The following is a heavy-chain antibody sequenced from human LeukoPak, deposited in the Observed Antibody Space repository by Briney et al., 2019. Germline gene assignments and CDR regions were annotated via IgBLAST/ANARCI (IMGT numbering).Heavy chain of an antibody. Sequence: GGSLRLSCAASGFTFSNYWMNWVRQAPGKGLEWVANIKEDGSEKIYVDSVKGRFTISRDNSKNSLYLQINNLRAEDTAVYYCTRSRGTDYWGQGTLVTVSS. D-gene: IGHD1-1*01. V-gene: IGHV3-7*01. CDR1: GFTFSNYW. CDR2: IKEDGSEK. CDR3: TRSRGTDY. J-gene: IGHJ4*02.